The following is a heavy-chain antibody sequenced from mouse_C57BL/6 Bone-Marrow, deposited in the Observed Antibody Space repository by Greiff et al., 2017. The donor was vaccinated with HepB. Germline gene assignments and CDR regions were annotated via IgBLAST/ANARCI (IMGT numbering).Heavy chain of an antibody. J-gene: IGHJ2*01. CDR3: ARRGIVTFDY. CDR2: ISSGGSYT. V-gene: IGHV5-6*01. Sequence: EVQLVESGGDLVKPGGSLKLSCAASGFTFSSYGMSWVRQTPDKRLEWVATISSGGSYTYYPDSVKGRFTISRDNAKNTLYLQMSSLKSEDTAMYYCARRGIVTFDYWGQGTTLTVSS. CDR1: GFTFSSYG. D-gene: IGHD2-5*01.